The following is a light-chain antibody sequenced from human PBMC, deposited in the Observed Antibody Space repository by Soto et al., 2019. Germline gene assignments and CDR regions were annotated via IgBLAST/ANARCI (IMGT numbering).Light chain of an antibody. CDR2: GAS. CDR3: KQYDNSPYT. CDR1: QSVSSSS. V-gene: IGKV3-20*01. Sequence: EIVLTQSPGTLSLSPGERATLSCRASQSVSSSSLGWYQQRPGQAPRLLIYGASSRATGIPDRFSGSGSGTDCPLAISRLEPVYLGVYYGKQYDNSPYTVGQGTKL. J-gene: IGKJ2*01.